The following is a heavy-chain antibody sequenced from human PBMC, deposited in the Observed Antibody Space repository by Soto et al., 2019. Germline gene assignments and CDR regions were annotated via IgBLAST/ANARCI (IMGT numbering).Heavy chain of an antibody. Sequence: QVQLVESGGGVVQPGRSLRLSCAASGFTFSSYGMQWVRQAPGKGLEWVAVIWYDGSNKYYADSVKGRFTISRDNSKNTLYLEMNRLRAEDTDVYYCARDLSVGYYYYGMDVWGQGTTVTVSS. CDR2: IWYDGSNK. J-gene: IGHJ6*02. CDR1: GFTFSSYG. CDR3: ARDLSVGYYYYGMDV. V-gene: IGHV3-33*01. D-gene: IGHD3-3*02.